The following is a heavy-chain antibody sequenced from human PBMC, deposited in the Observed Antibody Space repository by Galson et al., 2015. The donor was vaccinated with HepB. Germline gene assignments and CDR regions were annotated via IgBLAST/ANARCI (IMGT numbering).Heavy chain of an antibody. CDR2: ISYDGRNK. CDR3: ARGPHSSGYYGRVSLDY. V-gene: IGHV3-30*04. J-gene: IGHJ4*02. CDR1: GFTFSNYA. Sequence: SLRLSCAASGFTFSNYAMHWVRQAPGKGLEWVAVISYDGRNKYYADSVKGRFTISRDNSKNTLYLQMNSLKTEDTAVYYCARGPHSSGYYGRVSLDYWGRGTLVTVSS. D-gene: IGHD3-22*01.